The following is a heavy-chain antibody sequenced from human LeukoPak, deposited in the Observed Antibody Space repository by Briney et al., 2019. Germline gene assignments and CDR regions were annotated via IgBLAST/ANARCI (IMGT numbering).Heavy chain of an antibody. CDR1: GFTFSNAW. D-gene: IGHD1-26*01. Sequence: GGSLRLSCAASGFTFSNAWMSWVREAPGKGLEWVGSIKSKTDGGTTDYAAPVKGRFTISRDDSKNTLYLQMNSLKTEDTAVYYCTTDADSGSYYWQDYWGQGTLVTVSS. CDR3: TTDADSGSYYWQDY. J-gene: IGHJ4*02. CDR2: IKSKTDGGTT. V-gene: IGHV3-15*01.